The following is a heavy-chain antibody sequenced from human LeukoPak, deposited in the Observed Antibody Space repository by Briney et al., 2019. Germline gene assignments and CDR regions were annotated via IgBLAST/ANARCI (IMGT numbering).Heavy chain of an antibody. CDR2: IYTSGST. CDR3: ARDAGYCSSTSCYKVFDY. V-gene: IGHV4-4*07. CDR1: GGSISSYY. D-gene: IGHD2-2*01. Sequence: PSETLSLTCTVSGGSISSYYWSWIRQPPGKGLEWIGRIYTSGSTNYNPSLKSRVTMSVDTSKNQFSLKLSSVTAADTAVYYCARDAGYCSSTSCYKVFDYWGQGTLVTVSS. J-gene: IGHJ4*02.